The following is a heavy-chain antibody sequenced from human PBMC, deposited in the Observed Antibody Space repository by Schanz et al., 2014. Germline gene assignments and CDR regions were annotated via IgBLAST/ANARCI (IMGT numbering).Heavy chain of an antibody. Sequence: QVQLQESGSGLVTPSQTLSLTCGVSGGSMRRGAYSWNWIRKSPGKGLEWIGYIFFRGSTYYNPSLKSRVPISIDTSKNQSPLRLTTVTAADTAVYYCYGMDVWGQGATVTVSS. CDR3: YGMDV. CDR1: GGSMRRGAYS. CDR2: IFFRGST. J-gene: IGHJ6*02. V-gene: IGHV4-30-4*07.